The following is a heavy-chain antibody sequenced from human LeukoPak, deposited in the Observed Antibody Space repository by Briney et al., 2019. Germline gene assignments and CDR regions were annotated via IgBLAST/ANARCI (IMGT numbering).Heavy chain of an antibody. Sequence: GGSLRLSCAASGFTFSSYAMSWVGQAPGKGLEWVSAISGSGGSTYYADSVKGRFTISRDNSKNTLYLQMNSLRAEDTAVYYYAKDDPEYYYDSSGYYSFYYWGQGTLVTVSS. CDR1: GFTFSSYA. CDR2: ISGSGGST. D-gene: IGHD3-22*01. V-gene: IGHV3-23*01. J-gene: IGHJ4*02. CDR3: AKDDPEYYYDSSGYYSFYY.